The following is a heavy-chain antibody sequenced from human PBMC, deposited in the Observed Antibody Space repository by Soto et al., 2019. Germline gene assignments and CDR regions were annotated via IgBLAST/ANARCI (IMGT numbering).Heavy chain of an antibody. CDR3: DTVFDH. J-gene: IGHJ4*02. Sequence: EVQLVESGGGSVQPGGSLRLSCVASGITFSGYWMHWVRQVPGKGLVWVARVDSDGSGTSYADSVKGRFTISRDNAKNTLYLQMNILRVEDTAVYYCDTVFDHWGQGIPVTVSS. V-gene: IGHV3-74*02. CDR1: GITFSGYW. D-gene: IGHD2-2*02. CDR2: VDSDGSGT.